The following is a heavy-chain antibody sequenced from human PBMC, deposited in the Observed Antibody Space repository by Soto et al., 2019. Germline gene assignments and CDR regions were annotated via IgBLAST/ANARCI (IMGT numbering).Heavy chain of an antibody. CDR2: IIPIFGTA. Sequence: QVQLVQSGAEVKKPGSSVKVSCKASGGTFSSYAISWVRQAPGQGLEWMGGIIPIFGTANYAQKFQGRVTITADESTSKGYMELSSLRSEDTAVYYCARSDTSGTRAWFDPWGQGPLVSVSS. J-gene: IGHJ5*02. V-gene: IGHV1-69*01. D-gene: IGHD6-19*01. CDR1: GGTFSSYA. CDR3: ARSDTSGTRAWFDP.